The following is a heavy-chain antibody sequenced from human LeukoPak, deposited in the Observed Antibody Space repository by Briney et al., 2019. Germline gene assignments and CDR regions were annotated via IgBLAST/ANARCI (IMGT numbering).Heavy chain of an antibody. Sequence: GGSLRLSCAASGFTFSTYAMSWVRQAPGKGLEWVSAISGSGGSTYYADSVKGRFTISRDNSKNTLYVQMNSLRAEDTAVYYCARGSSWPFDYWGQGTLVTVSS. CDR3: ARGSSWPFDY. D-gene: IGHD6-13*01. CDR2: ISGSGGST. J-gene: IGHJ4*02. V-gene: IGHV3-23*01. CDR1: GFTFSTYA.